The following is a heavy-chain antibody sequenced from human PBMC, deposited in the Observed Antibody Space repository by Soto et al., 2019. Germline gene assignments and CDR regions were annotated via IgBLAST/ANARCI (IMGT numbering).Heavy chain of an antibody. J-gene: IGHJ6*02. D-gene: IGHD2-2*01. V-gene: IGHV3-66*01. CDR1: GFSVSSNY. Sequence: PGGSLRLSCAASGFSVSSNYMTWVRQAPGQGLECVSVIYSGGNTYYADSVKGRFTISRDNSKNTLYLQMNSLRAEDTAVYYCADPVPSPTHYDYYDMDVWGQGTTVTVSS. CDR3: ADPVPSPTHYDYYDMDV. CDR2: IYSGGNT.